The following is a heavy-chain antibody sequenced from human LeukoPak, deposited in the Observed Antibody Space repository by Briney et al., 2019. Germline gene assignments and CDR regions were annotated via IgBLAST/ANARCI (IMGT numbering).Heavy chain of an antibody. J-gene: IGHJ3*02. CDR1: GYTFTDYY. Sequence: ASVKVSCKVSGYTFTDYYMHWVQQAPGRGLEWMGLVDPEDGETICAEKFQGRVTITADTSTDTAYMELSSLRSEDTAVYYCATLGDTARTGDAFDIWGQGSMVTVSS. CDR3: ATLGDTARTGDAFDI. CDR2: VDPEDGET. D-gene: IGHD5-18*01. V-gene: IGHV1-69-2*01.